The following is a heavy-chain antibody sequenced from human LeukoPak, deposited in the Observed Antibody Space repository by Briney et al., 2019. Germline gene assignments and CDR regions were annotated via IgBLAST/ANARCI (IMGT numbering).Heavy chain of an antibody. CDR2: MYAGGTT. J-gene: IGHJ5*02. V-gene: IGHV3-53*01. CDR1: GVIVSRNF. D-gene: IGHD6-19*01. Sequence: GGSLRLSCAASGVIVSRNFISWVRQAPGKGLQWVAIMYAGGTTDYSDSVRGRFHISRDSSNNTLSLQINSLRAEDTAVYYCARGSGSGWPLDRWGQGALVTVSS. CDR3: ARGSGSGWPLDR.